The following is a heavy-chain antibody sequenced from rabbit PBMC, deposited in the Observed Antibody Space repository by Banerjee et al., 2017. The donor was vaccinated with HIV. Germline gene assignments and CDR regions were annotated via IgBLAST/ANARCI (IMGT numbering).Heavy chain of an antibody. D-gene: IGHD8-1*01. CDR3: GRWGSSYFYGDL. J-gene: IGHJ4*01. Sequence: QEQLVESGGGLVQPGASLKLSCKASGFAFGSYGVSWVRQAPGKGPEWIAYIDPVFGNTYYASWVNGRFTIARHNAQNTLYLQLNSLTAADTATYFCGRWGSSYFYGDLWGPGTLVTVS. V-gene: IGHV1S47*01. CDR1: GFAFGSYG. CDR2: IDPVFGNT.